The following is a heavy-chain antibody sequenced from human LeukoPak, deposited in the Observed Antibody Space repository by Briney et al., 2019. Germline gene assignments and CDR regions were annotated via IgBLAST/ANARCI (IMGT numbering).Heavy chain of an antibody. Sequence: TGGSLRLSCEASGFTFSRYWMHWVRQAPGKGLVWVSRIKSDGKTNYADSVKGRFTISRDNAENTVSLQMDSLRAEDTGVYYCARAPSEVGGYYPEYFRHWGQGTLVTVSS. J-gene: IGHJ1*01. CDR3: ARAPSEVGGYYPEYFRH. V-gene: IGHV3-74*01. D-gene: IGHD3-22*01. CDR2: IKSDGKT. CDR1: GFTFSRYW.